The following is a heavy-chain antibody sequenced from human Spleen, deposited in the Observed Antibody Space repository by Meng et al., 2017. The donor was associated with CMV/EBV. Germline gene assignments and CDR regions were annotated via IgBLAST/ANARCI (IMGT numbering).Heavy chain of an antibody. CDR1: GYTFTGYY. CDR3: ARAGYYYGSGTYYDAFDI. V-gene: IGHV1-2*02. CDR2: INPKSGRT. D-gene: IGHD3-10*01. Sequence: ASVKVSCKASGYTFTGYYMHWVRQAPGQGLEWMGLINPKSGRTNYGKKFQGRVTMTRDTSISTAYMERSRLRSDDTAVYYCARAGYYYGSGTYYDAFDIWGQGTMVTVSS. J-gene: IGHJ3*02.